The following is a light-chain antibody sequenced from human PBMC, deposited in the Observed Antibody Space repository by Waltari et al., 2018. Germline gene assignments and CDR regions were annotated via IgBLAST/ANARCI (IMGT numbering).Light chain of an antibody. V-gene: IGLV2-23*01. Sequence: QSALTQPASVSGSPGQSLTISCPGPSSDVGSYTLVPWYQQHPGKDPKPMIYEGSKRPSGVSNRFSGSKSGNTASLTISGLQAEDEADYYCCSYAGSYVVFGGGTKLTVL. CDR3: CSYAGSYVV. CDR2: EGS. CDR1: SSDVGSYTL. J-gene: IGLJ2*01.